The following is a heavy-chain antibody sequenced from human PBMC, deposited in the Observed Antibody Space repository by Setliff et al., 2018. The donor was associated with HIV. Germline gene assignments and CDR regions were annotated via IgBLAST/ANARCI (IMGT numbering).Heavy chain of an antibody. D-gene: IGHD3-10*02. V-gene: IGHV3-23*01. CDR3: AKVFVFGVDAFDI. J-gene: IGHJ3*02. Sequence: PGESLKISCAASGFTFSNYAMGWVRQGPGKGLEWVSTIGAAAYPTHYAESVKGRFTISKDNSQNALYLQMNSLTDEDTAKYYCAKVFVFGVDAFDIWGQGTMVTVSS. CDR2: IGAAAYPT. CDR1: GFTFSNYA.